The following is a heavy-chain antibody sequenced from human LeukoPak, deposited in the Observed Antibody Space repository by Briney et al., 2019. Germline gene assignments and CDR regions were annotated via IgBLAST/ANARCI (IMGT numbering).Heavy chain of an antibody. V-gene: IGHV4-39*01. CDR2: IYYSGST. D-gene: IGHD3-16*01. CDR1: GRSISSSSYY. J-gene: IGHJ4*02. Sequence: PSETLSLTCTLSGRSISSSSYYWGWIRQPPGKGLERFGSIYYSGSTYYNPSLKSRVTISVDTSKNQFSLKLSSVAAADTAVYYCARHAGWGGYYFDYWGQGTLVTVSS. CDR3: ARHAGWGGYYFDY.